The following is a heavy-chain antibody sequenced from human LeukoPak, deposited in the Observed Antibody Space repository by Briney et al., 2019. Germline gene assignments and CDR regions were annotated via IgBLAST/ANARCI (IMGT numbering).Heavy chain of an antibody. CDR3: ARETYSSSWYTDY. Sequence: SQTLSLTCTASGGSISSGSYYWSWIRQPAGKGLEWIGRMYTSGSTNYNPSLKSRVTISVDTSKNQFSLKLSSVTAADTAVYYCARETYSSSWYTDYWGQGTLVTVSS. CDR2: MYTSGST. J-gene: IGHJ4*02. V-gene: IGHV4-61*02. D-gene: IGHD6-13*01. CDR1: GGSISSGSYY.